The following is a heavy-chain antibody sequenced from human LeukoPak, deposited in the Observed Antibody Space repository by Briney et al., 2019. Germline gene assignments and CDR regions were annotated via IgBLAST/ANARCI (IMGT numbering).Heavy chain of an antibody. J-gene: IGHJ4*02. CDR1: GYSLSSGFF. CDR3: ARAHDYGDYIPKYYLDY. D-gene: IGHD4-17*01. CDR2: FSHRGGS. Sequence: SETLSLTCTVSGYSLSSGFFCDWIRQSPGKGLEWIGSFSHRGGSYHNPSLKSRVTISVDTSKNQFSLKLLSVTAADTAVYYCARAHDYGDYIPKYYLDYWGQGTLLTVSS. V-gene: IGHV4-38-2*02.